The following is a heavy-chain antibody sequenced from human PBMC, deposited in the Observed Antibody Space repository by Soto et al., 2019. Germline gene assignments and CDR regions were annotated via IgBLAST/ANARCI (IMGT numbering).Heavy chain of an antibody. J-gene: IGHJ5*02. CDR3: ARDETEGFNWFDP. Sequence: SESLSLTCTVSGGSISSYYWSWIRQPPGKGLEWIGYIYYSGSTNYNPSLKSRVTISVDTSKNQFSLKLSSVTAADTAVYYCARDETEGFNWFDPWGQGTLVPVSS. CDR1: GGSISSYY. CDR2: IYYSGST. V-gene: IGHV4-59*01.